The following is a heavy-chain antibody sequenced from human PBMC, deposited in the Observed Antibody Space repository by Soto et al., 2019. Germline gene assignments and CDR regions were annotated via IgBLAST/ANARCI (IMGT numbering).Heavy chain of an antibody. D-gene: IGHD3-16*01. CDR3: ARDAGDVYPSWFDP. CDR1: GDTFSSYS. Sequence: QVQLVQSGAEVKKPGSSVKVSCKTSGDTFSSYSVTWVRQAPGQGLEWMGRFIPMLGIATYAQKFQGRVTITADKSTSTVYMELSSLRSEDTALYDCARDAGDVYPSWFDPWGQGTLVTVSS. J-gene: IGHJ5*02. V-gene: IGHV1-69*08. CDR2: FIPMLGIA.